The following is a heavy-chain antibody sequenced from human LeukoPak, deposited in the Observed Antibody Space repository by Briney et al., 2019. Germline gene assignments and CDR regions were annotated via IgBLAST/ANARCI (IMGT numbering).Heavy chain of an antibody. J-gene: IGHJ2*01. CDR3: ARVAGLYYEGSGYQWYFDL. Sequence: SVKVSCKASGGTFSSYAISWVRQAPGQGLEWMGGIIPIFGTANYAQKFQGRVTITADESTSTAYMELSSLRSGDTAVYYCARVAGLYYEGSGYQWYFDLWGRGALVTVSS. CDR2: IIPIFGTA. V-gene: IGHV1-69*13. D-gene: IGHD3-16*01. CDR1: GGTFSSYA.